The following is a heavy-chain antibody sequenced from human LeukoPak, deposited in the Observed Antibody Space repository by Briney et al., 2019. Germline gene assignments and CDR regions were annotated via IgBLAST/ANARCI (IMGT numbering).Heavy chain of an antibody. D-gene: IGHD2-2*01. CDR2: IIPILGIA. V-gene: IGHV1-69*04. Sequence: SVKVSCTASGGTFSSYAISWVRQAPGQGLEWMGRIIPILGIANYAQKFQGRVTITADKSTSTAYMELSSLRSEDTAVYYCARDHTGSTTSWDYYYGMDVWGQGTTVTVSS. CDR1: GGTFSSYA. J-gene: IGHJ6*02. CDR3: ARDHTGSTTSWDYYYGMDV.